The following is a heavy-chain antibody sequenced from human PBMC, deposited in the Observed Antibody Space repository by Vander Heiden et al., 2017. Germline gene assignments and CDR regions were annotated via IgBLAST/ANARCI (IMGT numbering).Heavy chain of an antibody. Sequence: EVQLVESGGGLVKPGGSLRLSCAASGFTFSSYSMNWVRQAPGKGLEWVSSISSSSSYIYYADSVKGRFTISRDNAKNSLYLQMNSLRAEETAVYYCARDTTVVTPSFDYWGQGTLVTVSS. D-gene: IGHD4-17*01. V-gene: IGHV3-21*01. CDR2: ISSSSSYI. CDR1: GFTFSSYS. CDR3: ARDTTVVTPSFDY. J-gene: IGHJ4*02.